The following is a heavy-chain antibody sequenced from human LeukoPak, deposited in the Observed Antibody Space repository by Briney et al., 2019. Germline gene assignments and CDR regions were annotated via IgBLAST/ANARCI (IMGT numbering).Heavy chain of an antibody. J-gene: IGHJ6*03. Sequence: GGSLRLSCAASGFTFSSYAMHWFRQAPGKGLEWVAVISYDGSNKYYADSVKGRFTISRDNSKNTVYLQMNSLRAEDTAVYYCAGRYCSSTSCFYYYYMDVWGKGSTVTVSS. V-gene: IGHV3-30-3*01. CDR2: ISYDGSNK. CDR3: AGRYCSSTSCFYYYYMDV. CDR1: GFTFSSYA. D-gene: IGHD2-2*01.